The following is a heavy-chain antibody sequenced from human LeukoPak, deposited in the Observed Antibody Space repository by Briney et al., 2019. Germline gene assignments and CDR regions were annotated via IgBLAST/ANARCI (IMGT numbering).Heavy chain of an antibody. CDR2: IRFDGTNK. CDR1: GFTFNMYG. V-gene: IGHV3-30*02. Sequence: GASPKISCAASGFTFNMYGMHWVRQAPGEGPEWLTLIRFDGTNKYYANSVKGRFTISRDNSMNNVYLQMNSLRAEDTALNYCVRMPYNGSAPQYYYKGVWGTGTTVTVS. D-gene: IGHD2-8*01. CDR3: VRMPYNGSAPQYYYKGV. J-gene: IGHJ6*03.